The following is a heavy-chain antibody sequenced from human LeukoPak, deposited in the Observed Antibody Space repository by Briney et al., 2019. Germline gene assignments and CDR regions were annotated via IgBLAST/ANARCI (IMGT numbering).Heavy chain of an antibody. CDR1: GFTFSSYA. CDR3: AKDLTVTTYNWFDP. V-gene: IGHV3-23*01. Sequence: GGSLRLSCAASGFTFSSYAMSWVRQAPGKGLEWVSAISGSGGSTYYADSVKGRCTISRDNSKNTLYLQMNSLRAEDTAVYYCAKDLTVTTYNWFDPWGQGTLVTVSS. CDR2: ISGSGGST. D-gene: IGHD4-11*01. J-gene: IGHJ5*02.